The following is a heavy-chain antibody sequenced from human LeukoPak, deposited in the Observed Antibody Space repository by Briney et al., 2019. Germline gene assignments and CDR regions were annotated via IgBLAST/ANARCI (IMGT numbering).Heavy chain of an antibody. V-gene: IGHV3-48*01. CDR1: GFTFSSYS. CDR3: ARAVSLWFGEPQGVDY. D-gene: IGHD3-10*01. CDR2: ISGTSSTI. J-gene: IGHJ4*02. Sequence: GGSLRLSCAASGFTFSSYSMNWVRQPPGKGLEWVSYISGTSSTIYFADSVKGRFTVSRDNAKNSLYLLMNSLRAEDTAVYYCARAVSLWFGEPQGVDYWGQGTLVTVSS.